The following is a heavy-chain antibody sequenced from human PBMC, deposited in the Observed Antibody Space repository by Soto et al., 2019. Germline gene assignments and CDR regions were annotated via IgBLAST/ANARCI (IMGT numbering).Heavy chain of an antibody. J-gene: IGHJ2*01. CDR1: GFTFSSYA. CDR3: ARPLWRDDYNWGYYDL. D-gene: IGHD4-4*01. V-gene: IGHV3-30-3*01. CDR2: ISYDGSNK. Sequence: QVQLVESGGGVVQPGRSLRVSCAASGFTFSSYAMHWVRQAPGKGLEWVAVISYDGSNKYYADSVKGRFTISRDNSKNTLYLQMNSLRAEDTAVYYCARPLWRDDYNWGYYDLWGGGTLVTVSS.